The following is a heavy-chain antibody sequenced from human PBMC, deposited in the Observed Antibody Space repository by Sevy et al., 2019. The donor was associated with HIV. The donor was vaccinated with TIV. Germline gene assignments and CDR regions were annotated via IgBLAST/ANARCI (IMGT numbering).Heavy chain of an antibody. D-gene: IGHD2-8*02. J-gene: IGHJ5*02. CDR3: ARSTGVTPNWFDP. Sequence: SETLSLTCAVSGGSTSSSNWWSWVRQPPGKGLEWIGEIYRSGSTNYNPSLKSRVTISVDKSKNQFSLKLSSVTAADTAVYYCARSTGVTPNWFDPWGQGTLVTVSS. CDR2: IYRSGST. CDR1: GGSTSSSNW. V-gene: IGHV4-4*02.